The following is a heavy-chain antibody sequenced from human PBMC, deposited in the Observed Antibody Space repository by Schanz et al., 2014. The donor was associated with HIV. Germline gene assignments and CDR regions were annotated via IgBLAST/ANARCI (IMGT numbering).Heavy chain of an antibody. Sequence: QVQLVQSGAEVKKPGSSVKVSCKTSGDSFTSDAINWVRQAPGQGLEWMGVINTNGGGTSDTLQGRVIITRDTSTRTVYMYLSNLRFEDSAVYYCAREKMDTGGLDVWGQGTTVTVSS. CDR2: INTNGGGT. J-gene: IGHJ6*02. CDR1: GDSFTSDA. V-gene: IGHV1-46*01. CDR3: AREKMDTGGLDV.